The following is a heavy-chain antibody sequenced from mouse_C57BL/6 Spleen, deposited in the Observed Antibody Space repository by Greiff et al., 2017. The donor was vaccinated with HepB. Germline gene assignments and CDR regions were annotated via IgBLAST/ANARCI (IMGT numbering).Heavy chain of an antibody. CDR3: ARWNYGSSYSFDY. Sequence: QVQLQQSGAELARPGASVKMSCKASGYTFTSYTMHWVKQRPGQDLEWIGYINPSSGYTKYNQKFKDKATLTADKSSSTAYMQLSSLTSEDSAVYYCARWNYGSSYSFDYWGQGTTLTVSS. V-gene: IGHV1-4*01. CDR2: INPSSGYT. J-gene: IGHJ2*01. CDR1: GYTFTSYT. D-gene: IGHD1-1*01.